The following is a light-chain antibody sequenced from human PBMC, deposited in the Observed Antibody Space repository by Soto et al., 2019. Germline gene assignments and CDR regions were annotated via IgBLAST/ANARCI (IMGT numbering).Light chain of an antibody. CDR1: TSNIGNTY. V-gene: IGLV1-51*01. Sequence: QSVLTQPPSVSAAPGQKVTISCSESTSNIGNTYISWYQQLPGTAPKLLIYDNDKRPSGIPDRFSGSKSGTSATLGITGLQTGDEADYYFGTWESTLSVGLFGGGTKLTVL. CDR3: GTWESTLSVGL. J-gene: IGLJ3*02. CDR2: DND.